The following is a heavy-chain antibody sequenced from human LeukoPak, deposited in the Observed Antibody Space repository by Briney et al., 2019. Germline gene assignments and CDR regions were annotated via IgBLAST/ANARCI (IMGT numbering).Heavy chain of an antibody. J-gene: IGHJ4*02. V-gene: IGHV6-1*01. CDR2: TYYRFKWYN. CDR3: SRGKADESSGWLPFDY. D-gene: IGHD6-19*01. Sequence: SQTLSLTCAISGDSVSSNSAAWNWIRRSPSRGLEWLGWTYYRFKWYNDYAVSVKSRITINPDTSKNQFSLQLNSVTPEDTAVYYCSRGKADESSGWLPFDYWGQGTLVTVSS. CDR1: GDSVSSNSAA.